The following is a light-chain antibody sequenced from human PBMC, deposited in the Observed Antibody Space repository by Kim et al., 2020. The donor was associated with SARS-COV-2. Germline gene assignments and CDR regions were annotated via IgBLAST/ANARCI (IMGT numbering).Light chain of an antibody. CDR1: SSDVGGYKY. V-gene: IGLV2-14*03. CDR3: SSYKSSGYA. Sequence: PGQSLTISCTGTSSDVGGYKYVSWYQQDPGKAPKLMIYDVVKRPSGVSNRFTGSKSGNTASLTISGLQAEDEADYYCSSYKSSGYAFGTGTKVTVL. CDR2: DVV. J-gene: IGLJ1*01.